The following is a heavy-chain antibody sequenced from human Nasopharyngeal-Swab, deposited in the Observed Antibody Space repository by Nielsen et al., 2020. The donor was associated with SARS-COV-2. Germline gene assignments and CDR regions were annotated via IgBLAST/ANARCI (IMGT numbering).Heavy chain of an antibody. CDR3: ARGRKHDHYYDSSGYTDY. D-gene: IGHD3-22*01. J-gene: IGHJ4*02. CDR2: MNPNSGNT. Sequence: SVKVSCKASGYTFTSYDINWVRQATGQGLEWMGWMNPNSGNTGYAQKFQGRVTITRNTSISTAYMELSSLRSEDTAVYYCARGRKHDHYYDSSGYTDYWGQGTLVTVSS. CDR1: GYTFTSYD. V-gene: IGHV1-8*03.